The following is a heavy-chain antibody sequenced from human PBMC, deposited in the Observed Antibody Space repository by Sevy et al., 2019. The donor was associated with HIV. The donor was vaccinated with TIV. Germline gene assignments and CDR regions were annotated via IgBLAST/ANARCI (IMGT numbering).Heavy chain of an antibody. D-gene: IGHD6-19*01. CDR3: AKIPVAAIDYFQD. Sequence: GGSLRLSCAASGFTFSNYAMSWVRQAPGKGLEWVSAISGRDGSTFYANSVKGRFTISRDNSKNTVYLQMNTLRAEDTGIYYCAKIPVAAIDYFQDWGQGTLVTVSS. J-gene: IGHJ1*01. V-gene: IGHV3-23*01. CDR1: GFTFSNYA. CDR2: ISGRDGST.